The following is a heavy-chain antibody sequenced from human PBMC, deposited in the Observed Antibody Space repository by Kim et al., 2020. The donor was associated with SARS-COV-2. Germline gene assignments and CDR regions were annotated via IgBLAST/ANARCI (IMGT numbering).Heavy chain of an antibody. D-gene: IGHD3-10*01. V-gene: IGHV5-10-1*01. CDR2: IYPSDSYT. Sequence: GESLKISCKGSGYSFTSDWVSWVRQKPGKCLEWMGRIYPSDSYTYYNPSFEGHVSISADKSINTAYLQWSSLRASDTATYYCARPHYGPQPDGMDVWGQGTTVTVSS. CDR3: ARPHYGPQPDGMDV. CDR1: GYSFTSDW. J-gene: IGHJ6*02.